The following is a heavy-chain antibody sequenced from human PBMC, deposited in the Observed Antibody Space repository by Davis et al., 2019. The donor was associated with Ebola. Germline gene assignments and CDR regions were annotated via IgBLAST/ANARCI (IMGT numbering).Heavy chain of an antibody. J-gene: IGHJ4*02. V-gene: IGHV1-2*06. D-gene: IGHD6-19*01. CDR2: INPNSGGT. CDR3: ARGWRHQWLVRFEENTVPHDY. CDR1: GYTFTGYY. Sequence: ASVKVSCKASGYTFTGYYMHWVRQAPGQGLEWMGQINPNSGGTNYAQKFQGRVTMTRDTSISTAYMELSRLRSDDTAVYYCARGWRHQWLVRFEENTVPHDYWGQGTLVTVSS.